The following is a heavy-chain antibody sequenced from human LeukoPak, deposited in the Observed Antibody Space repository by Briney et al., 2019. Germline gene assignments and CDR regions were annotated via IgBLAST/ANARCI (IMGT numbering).Heavy chain of an antibody. J-gene: IGHJ4*02. V-gene: IGHV4-4*07. CDR3: ARDTSSGWYYFDY. D-gene: IGHD6-19*01. CDR2: MYISGST. Sequence: SETLSLTCTVPGVSISSYYWSWIRQPAGKGLEWIGRMYISGSTNYNPSLKSRVTMSVDTSKNQFSLKLSSVTAADTAVYYCARDTSSGWYYFDYWGQGTLVTVSS. CDR1: GVSISSYY.